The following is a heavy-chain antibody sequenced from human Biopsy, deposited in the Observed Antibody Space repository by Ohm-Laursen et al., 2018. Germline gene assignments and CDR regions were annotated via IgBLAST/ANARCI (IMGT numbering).Heavy chain of an antibody. CDR2: VYYTGST. CDR3: ARDRGYYSDRTVPGYFDL. J-gene: IGHJ2*01. D-gene: IGHD3-22*01. V-gene: IGHV4-59*01. Sequence: TLSLTRTVSGDSISSYYWSWIRQPPGKGLQWIGYVYYTGSTDYNPSLQSRVTISVDTSKNHFSLRLRSVTSADTAIYYCARDRGYYSDRTVPGYFDLWGRGTLVTVSS. CDR1: GDSISSYY.